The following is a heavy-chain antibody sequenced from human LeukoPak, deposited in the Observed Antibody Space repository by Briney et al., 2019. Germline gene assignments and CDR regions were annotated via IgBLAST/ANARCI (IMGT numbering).Heavy chain of an antibody. V-gene: IGHV3-30-3*01. J-gene: IGHJ3*01. Sequence: GRSLRLSCAASGFTFSGYSMHWVLQAPGKGREWVAVISYDGSNKYYADSVKGRFTIPRDNSKNTLYLQMNSLRAEDTAVYYCAREWELRLNAFDLWGQGTMVTVSS. CDR1: GFTFSGYS. CDR3: AREWELRLNAFDL. CDR2: ISYDGSNK. D-gene: IGHD1-7*01.